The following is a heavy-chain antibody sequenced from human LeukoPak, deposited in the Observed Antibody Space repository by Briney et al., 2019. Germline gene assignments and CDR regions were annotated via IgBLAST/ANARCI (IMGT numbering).Heavy chain of an antibody. CDR3: ARSPAAAGTGWFDP. CDR1: GFTFSSYE. CDR2: ISSSGSTI. V-gene: IGHV3-48*03. D-gene: IGHD6-13*01. J-gene: IGHJ5*02. Sequence: GGSLRLSCAASGFTFSSYETNWVRQAPGKGLEWVSYISSSGSTIYYADSVKGRFTISRDNAKNSLYLQMNSLRAEDTAVYYCARSPAAAGTGWFDPWGQGTLVTVSS.